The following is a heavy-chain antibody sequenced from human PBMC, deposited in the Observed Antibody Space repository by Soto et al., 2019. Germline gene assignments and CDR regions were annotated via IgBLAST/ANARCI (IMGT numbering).Heavy chain of an antibody. CDR2: IIPIFGTT. Sequence: GXSAEVYFRASGGTFISYAISWVRQAPGQGLEWMGGIIPIFGTTNYAQKFQGRVTITADESTSTAYMELSSLRSEDTAMYYCARGYYLDSWGQGTLVTVSS. CDR3: ARGYYLDS. CDR1: GGTFISYA. V-gene: IGHV1-69*13. J-gene: IGHJ4*02.